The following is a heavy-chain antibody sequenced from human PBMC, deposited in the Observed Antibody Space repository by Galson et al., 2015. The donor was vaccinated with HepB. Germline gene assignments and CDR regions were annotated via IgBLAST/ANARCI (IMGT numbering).Heavy chain of an antibody. Sequence: SVKVSCKASGYTFTSYAMHWVRQAPGQRLEWMGWINAGNGNAKYSQKFQGRVTITRDTSASTAYMELSSLRSEDTAVYYCARVGGYYDYIWGSYRRRAFDIWGQGTMVTVSS. CDR3: ARVGGYYDYIWGSYRRRAFDI. CDR1: GYTFTSYA. D-gene: IGHD3-16*02. J-gene: IGHJ3*02. CDR2: INAGNGNA. V-gene: IGHV1-3*01.